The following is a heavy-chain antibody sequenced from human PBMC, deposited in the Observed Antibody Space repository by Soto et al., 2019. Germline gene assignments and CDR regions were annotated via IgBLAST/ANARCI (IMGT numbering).Heavy chain of an antibody. D-gene: IGHD3-10*01. CDR3: ATGNVYYYGSAGLWDQ. CDR1: GGSITSPNW. V-gene: IGHV4-4*02. CDR2: MHHSGST. Sequence: QVRLQESGPGLVNPSGTLSLTCVVSGGSITSPNWWTWVRQPPGRGLEWIAEMHHSGSTNYSPSLKSRVVMSIDKSKNQFSLKLNSVTAADTAVYYCATGNVYYYGSAGLWDQWGRGALVTVSS. J-gene: IGHJ4*02.